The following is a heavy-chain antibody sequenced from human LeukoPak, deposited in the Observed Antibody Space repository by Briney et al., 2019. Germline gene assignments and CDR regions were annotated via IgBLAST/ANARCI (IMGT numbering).Heavy chain of an antibody. CDR3: ARGASGWYWIDY. J-gene: IGHJ4*02. D-gene: IGHD6-19*01. CDR2: IYYTGST. V-gene: IGHV4-59*01. Sequence: SETLSLTCTVSGGSISSYNWNWIRQPPGKGLEWIGNIYYTGSTNYNPSFKGRVTISVDTSKNQFSLKLSSVTAADTAVFYCARGASGWYWIDYWGLGTLVTVSS. CDR1: GGSISSYN.